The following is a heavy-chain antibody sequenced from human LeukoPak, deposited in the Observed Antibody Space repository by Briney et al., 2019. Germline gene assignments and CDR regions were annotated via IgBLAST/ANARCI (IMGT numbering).Heavy chain of an antibody. CDR2: ISDYNGNT. J-gene: IGHJ5*02. Sequence: ASVKVSCKASGYTFTSYGISWVRQAPGQGLEWMGWISDYNGNTNYAQKLQGRVTMTTDTSTSTAYMELRSLRSDDTAVYYCARVLTLFGVAPRDRGWFVPWGQGTLVTVSS. CDR1: GYTFTSYG. D-gene: IGHD3-3*01. CDR3: ARVLTLFGVAPRDRGWFVP. V-gene: IGHV1-18*01.